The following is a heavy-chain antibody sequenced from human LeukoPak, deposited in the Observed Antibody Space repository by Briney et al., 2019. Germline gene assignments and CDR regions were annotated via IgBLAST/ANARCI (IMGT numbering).Heavy chain of an antibody. J-gene: IGHJ4*02. D-gene: IGHD2-15*01. Sequence: SETLSLTCAVSGGSISSGGYSWSWIRQPPGKGLEWIGYIYHSGSTYYNPSLKSRVTISVDRSKNQFSLKLSSVTAADTAVYYCARALRGSDYFDYWGPGTLVTVSS. CDR3: ARALRGSDYFDY. CDR1: GGSISSGGYS. CDR2: IYHSGST. V-gene: IGHV4-30-2*01.